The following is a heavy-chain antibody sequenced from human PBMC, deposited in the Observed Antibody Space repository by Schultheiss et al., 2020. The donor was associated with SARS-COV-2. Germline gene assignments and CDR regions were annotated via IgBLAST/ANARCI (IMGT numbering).Heavy chain of an antibody. V-gene: IGHV3-23*01. J-gene: IGHJ6*02. CDR3: ARGYSWDYYGMDV. Sequence: GGSLRLSCAASGFTFSSYAMSWVRQAPGKGLEWVSAISGSGGSTYYADSVKGRFTISRDNSKNTLYLQMNSLRAEDTAVYYCARGYSWDYYGMDVWGQGTTVTVSS. CDR1: GFTFSSYA. CDR2: ISGSGGST. D-gene: IGHD5-18*01.